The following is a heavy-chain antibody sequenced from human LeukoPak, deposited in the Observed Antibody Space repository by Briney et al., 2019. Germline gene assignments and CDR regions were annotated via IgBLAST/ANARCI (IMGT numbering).Heavy chain of an antibody. CDR3: ARIAAGSENTFDI. Sequence: SQTLSLTCTVSGGSISSGGYYWSSIRQHPGKGLEWIGYIYYSGSTYYNPSLKSRVTISVDTSKNQFSLKLSSVTAADTAMYYCARIAAGSENTFDIWGQGTMVSVSS. D-gene: IGHD6-13*01. CDR1: GGSISSGGYY. V-gene: IGHV4-31*03. CDR2: IYYSGST. J-gene: IGHJ3*02.